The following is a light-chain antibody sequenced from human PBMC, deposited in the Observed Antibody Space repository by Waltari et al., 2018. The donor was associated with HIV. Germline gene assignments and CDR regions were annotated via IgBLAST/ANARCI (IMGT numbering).Light chain of an antibody. V-gene: IGLV2-8*01. CDR2: GVN. CDR1: HTDVGDYDY. CDR3: SSYGDNNKYF. Sequence: QSALTQPPSASESRGQSVPILCTGHHTDVGDYDYVSGYQQHPGKAPKLLICGVNKRPSGVPDRFSGSKSGTTASLTVSGLQAEDEADYYCSSYGDNNKYFFGTGTKVTVL. J-gene: IGLJ1*01.